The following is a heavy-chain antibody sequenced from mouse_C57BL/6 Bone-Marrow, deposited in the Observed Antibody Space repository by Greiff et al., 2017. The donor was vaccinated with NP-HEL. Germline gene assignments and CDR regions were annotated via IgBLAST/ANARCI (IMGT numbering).Heavy chain of an antibody. Sequence: EVKLVESGGGLVQSGRSLRLSCATSGFTFSDFYMEWVRQAPGKGLEWIAASRNKANDYTTEYSASVKGRFIVSRDTSQSILYLQMNALRAEDTAIYYCARDPGYGNYWYFDVWGTGTTVTVSS. CDR2: SRNKANDYTT. CDR3: ARDPGYGNYWYFDV. V-gene: IGHV7-1*01. D-gene: IGHD2-1*01. CDR1: GFTFSDFY. J-gene: IGHJ1*03.